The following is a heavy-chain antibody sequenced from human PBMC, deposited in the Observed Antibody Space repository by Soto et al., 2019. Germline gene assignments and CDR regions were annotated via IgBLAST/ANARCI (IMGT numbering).Heavy chain of an antibody. CDR1: GFTFSSYA. D-gene: IGHD6-19*01. CDR3: GGTSGWYPSRMDV. V-gene: IGHV3-23*01. Sequence: EVQLLESGGGLVQPGGSLRLSCAASGFTFSSYAMSWVRQAPGKGLEWVSAISGSGGSTYYADSVKGRFTISRDNSKNKLYLQMNSARAEDTAVYYCGGTSGWYPSRMDVWGQGTTVTVSS. CDR2: ISGSGGST. J-gene: IGHJ6*02.